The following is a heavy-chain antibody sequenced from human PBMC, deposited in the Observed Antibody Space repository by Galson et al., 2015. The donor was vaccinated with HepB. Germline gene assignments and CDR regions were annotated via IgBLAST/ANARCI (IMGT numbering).Heavy chain of an antibody. CDR2: INPSGGST. CDR1: GYTFTSYY. J-gene: IGHJ6*02. Sequence: SVKVSCKASGYTFTSYYMHWVRQAPGQGLEWMGIINPSGGSTSYAQKFQGRVTMTRDASTSTVYMELSSLRSEDTAVYYCAAHRSAAGTHYYYYYGIDVWGQGTTVPVSS. D-gene: IGHD6-13*01. CDR3: AAHRSAAGTHYYYYYGIDV. V-gene: IGHV1-46*01.